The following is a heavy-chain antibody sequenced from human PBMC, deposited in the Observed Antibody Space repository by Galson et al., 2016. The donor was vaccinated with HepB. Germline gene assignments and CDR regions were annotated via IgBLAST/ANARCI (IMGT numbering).Heavy chain of an antibody. CDR2: ISWNGDAT. V-gene: IGHV3-43*01. J-gene: IGHJ4*02. Sequence: SLRLSCAPSGFTFDDYNMRWIRQGPGKGLEWVSLISWNGDATYYADSVKGRFTISRDNSKNSLYLQMNSRRAEDTAWYYCVYDNSGDYHTWGQGTLVTVSS. D-gene: IGHD1-26*01. CDR3: VYDNSGDYHT. CDR1: GFTFDDYN.